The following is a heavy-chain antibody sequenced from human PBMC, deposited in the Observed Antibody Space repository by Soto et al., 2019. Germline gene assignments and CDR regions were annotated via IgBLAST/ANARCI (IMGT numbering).Heavy chain of an antibody. V-gene: IGHV4-31*03. CDR1: GGSISSGGYY. CDR2: IYYSGST. J-gene: IGHJ5*02. D-gene: IGHD3-3*01. CDR3: ARASNLYYDFANPRWFDP. Sequence: SETLSLTCTVSGGSISSGGYYWSWIRQHPGKGLEWIGYIYYSGSTYYNPSLKSRVTISVDTSKNQFSLKLSSVTAADTAVYYCARASNLYYDFANPRWFDPWGQGTLVTVSS.